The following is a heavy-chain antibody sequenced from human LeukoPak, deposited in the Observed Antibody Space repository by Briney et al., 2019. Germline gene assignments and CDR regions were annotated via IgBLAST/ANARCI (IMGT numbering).Heavy chain of an antibody. CDR3: AKGNSGYNSGYYYHFFDY. D-gene: IGHD5-12*01. CDR1: GFTFNTYA. V-gene: IGHV3-23*01. CDR2: IGGGGGT. J-gene: IGHJ4*02. Sequence: GGSLRLSCAASGFTFNTYAMSWVRQAPGKGLEWVSSIGGGGGTYYADSLKGRFTISRDNSKNTLYLQMDSLRAEDTAVYYCAKGNSGYNSGYYYHFFDYCGQGTLVTVSS.